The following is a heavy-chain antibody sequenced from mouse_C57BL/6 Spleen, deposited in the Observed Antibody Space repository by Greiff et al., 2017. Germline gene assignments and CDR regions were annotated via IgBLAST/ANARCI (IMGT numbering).Heavy chain of an antibody. J-gene: IGHJ4*01. CDR3: ARGYDYDGFYAMDY. D-gene: IGHD2-4*01. CDR1: GFTFSDYG. Sequence: EVMLVESGGGLVKPGGSLKLSCAASGFTFSDYGMHWVRQAPEKGLEWVAYISSGSSTIYYADTVKGRFTISRDNAKNTLFLQMTSLRSEDTAMYYCARGYDYDGFYAMDYWGQGTSVTVSS. V-gene: IGHV5-17*01. CDR2: ISSGSSTI.